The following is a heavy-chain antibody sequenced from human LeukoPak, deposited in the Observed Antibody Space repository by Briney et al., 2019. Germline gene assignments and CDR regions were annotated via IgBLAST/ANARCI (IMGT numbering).Heavy chain of an antibody. D-gene: IGHD4-17*01. CDR2: IYYSGST. V-gene: IGHV4-30-4*08. CDR1: GGSISSGDYY. CDR3: AREPSGSYGDYEPFDY. Sequence: KPSQTLSLTCTVSGGSISSGDYYWSWIRQPPGKGLEWIGYIYYSGSTSYNPSLKSRVTISVDTSKNQFSLKLSSVTAADTAVYYCAREPSGSYGDYEPFDYWGQGTLVTVSS. J-gene: IGHJ4*02.